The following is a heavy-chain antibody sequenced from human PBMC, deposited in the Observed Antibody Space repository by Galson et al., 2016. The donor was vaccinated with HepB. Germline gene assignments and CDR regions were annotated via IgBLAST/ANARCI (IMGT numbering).Heavy chain of an antibody. CDR1: GFTFSSYA. CDR2: IGAIGDII. V-gene: IGHV3-23*01. D-gene: IGHD3-16*01. J-gene: IGHJ4*02. Sequence: SLRLSCATSGFTFSSYAMTWVRQAPGKGLEWVSSIGAIGDIIFYAHSVKGRFTISRDNSKNTQYLQLNSLRAEDTAVYYCAKEKVPGGPFRGTDNWGQGALVTVSS. CDR3: AKEKVPGGPFRGTDN.